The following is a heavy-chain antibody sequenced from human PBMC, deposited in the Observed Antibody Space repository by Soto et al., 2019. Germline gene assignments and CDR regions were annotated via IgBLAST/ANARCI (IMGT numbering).Heavy chain of an antibody. Sequence: VHLVQSGADVRKSGSSVRVSCTASGGGTLSNDGISWVRQAPGQGLEWLGRIIPFFGTPDYSQSFQGRLTITAAASTGTVYMDLRSLKSDDTAVYYCAREVVTETTWGSFDSWGQGTLVTVSS. CDR3: AREVVTETTWGSFDS. J-gene: IGHJ4*02. D-gene: IGHD2-21*02. V-gene: IGHV1-69*01. CDR2: IIPFFGTP. CDR1: GGGTLSNDG.